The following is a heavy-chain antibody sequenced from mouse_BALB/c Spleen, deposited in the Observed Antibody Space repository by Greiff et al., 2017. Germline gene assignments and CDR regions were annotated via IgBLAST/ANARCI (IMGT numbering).Heavy chain of an antibody. Sequence: VQLQQSGPELVKPGASVKISCKASGYTFTDYNMHWVKQSHGKSLEWIGYIYPYNGGTGYNQKFKSKATLTVDNSSSTAYMELRSLTSEDSAVYYCARDYYYGSSYDAMDYWGQGTSVTVSS. J-gene: IGHJ4*01. CDR2: IYPYNGGT. D-gene: IGHD1-1*01. CDR1: GYTFTDYN. CDR3: ARDYYYGSSYDAMDY. V-gene: IGHV1S29*02.